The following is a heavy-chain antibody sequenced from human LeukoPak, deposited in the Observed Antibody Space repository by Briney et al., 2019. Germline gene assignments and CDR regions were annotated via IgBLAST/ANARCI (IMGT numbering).Heavy chain of an antibody. CDR3: ARLSRSGWSLDAFDI. D-gene: IGHD6-19*01. CDR2: INSDGSIT. V-gene: IGHV3-74*01. CDR1: GFTFSTYW. Sequence: GGSLRLSCAASGFTFSTYWMQWVRQAPGKGLVWLSRINSDGSITNYADSVKGRFTISRDNAKNTLYLQMNSLRVEDTAVYYCARLSRSGWSLDAFDIWGQGTMVTVSS. J-gene: IGHJ3*02.